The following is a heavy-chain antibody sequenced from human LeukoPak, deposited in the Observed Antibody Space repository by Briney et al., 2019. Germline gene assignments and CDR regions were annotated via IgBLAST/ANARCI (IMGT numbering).Heavy chain of an antibody. CDR1: GYVFSTYA. CDR2: INTNTGNP. CDR3: AREWQDYDFWSGYYREYYFDY. V-gene: IGHV7-4-1*02. Sequence: ASVRVSCKASGYVFSTYAINWMRQAPGQGLEWMGWINTNTGNPTYAQGFTGRFVFSLDTSVSTAYLQISSLKAEDTAVYYCAREWQDYDFWSGYYREYYFDYWGQGTLVTVSS. J-gene: IGHJ4*02. D-gene: IGHD3-3*01.